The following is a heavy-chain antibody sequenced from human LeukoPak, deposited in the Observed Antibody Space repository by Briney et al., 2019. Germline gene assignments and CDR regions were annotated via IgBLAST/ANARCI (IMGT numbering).Heavy chain of an antibody. D-gene: IGHD1-7*01. J-gene: IGHJ3*02. CDR3: AGFGRDDMTGTTVAFDI. CDR2: IIPIFGTA. V-gene: IGHV1-69*05. CDR1: GGTFSSYA. Sequence: SVKVSCKAPGGTFSSYAISWVRQAPGQGLEWMGGIIPIFGTANYAQKFQGRVTITTDESTSTAYMELSSLRSEDTAVYYCAGFGRDDMTGTTVAFDIWGQGTMVTVSS.